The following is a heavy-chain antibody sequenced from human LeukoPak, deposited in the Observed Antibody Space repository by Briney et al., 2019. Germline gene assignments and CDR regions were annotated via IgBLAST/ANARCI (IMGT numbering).Heavy chain of an antibody. D-gene: IGHD3-22*01. CDR2: IIPIFGTA. J-gene: IGHJ4*02. CDR1: GGTFSSYA. Sequence: ASVKVSFKASGGTFSSYAISWVRQAPGQGLEWMGGIIPIFGTANYAQKFQGRVTITADESTSTAYMELSSLRSEDTAVYYCARDYDSSGYYSNWGQGTLVTVSS. CDR3: ARDYDSSGYYSN. V-gene: IGHV1-69*01.